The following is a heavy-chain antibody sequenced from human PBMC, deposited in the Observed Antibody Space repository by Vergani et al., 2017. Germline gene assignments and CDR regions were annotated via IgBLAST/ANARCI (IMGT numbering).Heavy chain of an antibody. Sequence: EVQLLESGGGLVQPGESLRLSCAASAFTFSSYAMNWVRQAPGKGLEWVSGISGSGGSTYYADSVKGRFTISRDNSKNTLYLQMNSLRAEDTAVYYCARDSTSYGYSKDFDYWGQGTLVTVSS. J-gene: IGHJ4*02. V-gene: IGHV3-23*01. CDR1: AFTFSSYA. D-gene: IGHD5-18*01. CDR3: ARDSTSYGYSKDFDY. CDR2: ISGSGGST.